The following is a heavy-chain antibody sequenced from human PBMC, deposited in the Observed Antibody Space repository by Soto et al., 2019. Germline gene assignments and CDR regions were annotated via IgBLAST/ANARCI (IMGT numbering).Heavy chain of an antibody. J-gene: IGHJ4*01. Sequence: QVQMVQSGAEVKKPGSSARVSCKVSGGTFSRHSISWVRQAPGQGLEWMGGIIPIFDATKYAQKFQGRLTITADESTTTCHMDLRGLRPEDTAIDYCERDLTSVRGYWGQGTLVTVS. V-gene: IGHV1-69*01. D-gene: IGHD2-15*01. CDR1: GGTFSRHS. CDR3: ERDLTSVRGY. CDR2: IIPIFDAT.